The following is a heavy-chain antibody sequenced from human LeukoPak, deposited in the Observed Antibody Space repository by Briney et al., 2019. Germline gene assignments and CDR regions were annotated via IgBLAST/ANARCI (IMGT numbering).Heavy chain of an antibody. CDR2: ISSSSSYT. Sequence: GGSLRLSCAASGFTFSDYYMSWIRQAPGKGLEWVSYISSSSSYTNYADSVKGRFTISRDNAKNSLYLQMNGLRAEDTAVYYCARASTTVTPYYCYGMDVWGKGTTVTVSS. D-gene: IGHD4-17*01. J-gene: IGHJ6*04. V-gene: IGHV3-11*06. CDR1: GFTFSDYY. CDR3: ARASTTVTPYYCYGMDV.